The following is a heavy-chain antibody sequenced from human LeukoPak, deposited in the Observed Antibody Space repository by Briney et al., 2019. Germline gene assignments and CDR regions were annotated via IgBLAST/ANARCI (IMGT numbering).Heavy chain of an antibody. D-gene: IGHD3-3*01. J-gene: IGHJ4*02. Sequence: ASVKVSCKASGYTFTSYAMHWVRQAPGQRLEWMGWINAGNGNTKYSQKFQGRVTITRDTSASTAYMELSSLRSEDTAVYYCASSYYDFWSGYYAPFDYWGQGTLVTVPS. CDR3: ASSYYDFWSGYYAPFDY. V-gene: IGHV1-3*01. CDR2: INAGNGNT. CDR1: GYTFTSYA.